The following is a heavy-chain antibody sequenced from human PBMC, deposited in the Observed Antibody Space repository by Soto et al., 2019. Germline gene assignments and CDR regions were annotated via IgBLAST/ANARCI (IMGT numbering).Heavy chain of an antibody. CDR2: VDHTVAT. J-gene: IGHJ4*02. D-gene: IGHD5-12*01. Sequence: SETLSLTWTVSGASISSSYWSWIRQAPERGLEWIAYVDHTVATNYNPSLKSRVTISLDTSKAQFSLNLNSLTTATTAVYFCARGGNRYSNVASCVGGFDFWGQGFLVTVSS. CDR1: GASISSSY. V-gene: IGHV4-59*01. CDR3: ARGGNRYSNVASCVGGFDF.